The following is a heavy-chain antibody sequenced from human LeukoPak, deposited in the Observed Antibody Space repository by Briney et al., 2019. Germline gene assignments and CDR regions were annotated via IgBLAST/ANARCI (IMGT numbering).Heavy chain of an antibody. CDR3: ARGPRYSSSWTHYYYYGMDV. D-gene: IGHD6-13*01. Sequence: ASETLSLTCAVYGGSFSGYYWGWIRQPPGKGLEWIGEINHSGSTNYNPSLKSRVTISVDTSKNQFSLKLSSVTAADTAVYYCARGPRYSSSWTHYYYYGMDVWGQGTTVTVSS. CDR2: INHSGST. V-gene: IGHV4-34*01. J-gene: IGHJ6*02. CDR1: GGSFSGYY.